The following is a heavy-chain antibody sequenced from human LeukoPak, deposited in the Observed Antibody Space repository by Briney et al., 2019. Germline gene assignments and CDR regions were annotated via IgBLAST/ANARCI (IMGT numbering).Heavy chain of an antibody. Sequence: KPSETLSLTCTVSGGSISSYYWSWIRQPSGKGLEWIGRIYTSGSTNYNPSLKSRVTISVDTSKNQFSLKLSSVTAADTAVYYCARVGDYSNYNYYMDVWGKGTTVTVSS. J-gene: IGHJ6*03. CDR3: ARVGDYSNYNYYMDV. CDR2: IYTSGST. CDR1: GGSISSYY. V-gene: IGHV4-4*07. D-gene: IGHD4-11*01.